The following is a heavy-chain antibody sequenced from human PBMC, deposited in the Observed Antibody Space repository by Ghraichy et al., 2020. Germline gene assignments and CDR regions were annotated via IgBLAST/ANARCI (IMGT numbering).Heavy chain of an antibody. CDR3: AKDRSSIVVVPAAGTVLDY. V-gene: IGHV3-30*02. J-gene: IGHJ4*02. Sequence: GGSLRLSCAASGFIFSYYAMHWVRQAPGKGLEWVAFIRSAGSDLYYADSVKGRFTISRDSSKNTLYLQMNSLRAEDTAVYYCAKDRSSIVVVPAAGTVLDYWGQGTLVTVAS. CDR1: GFIFSYYA. D-gene: IGHD2-2*01. CDR2: IRSAGSDL.